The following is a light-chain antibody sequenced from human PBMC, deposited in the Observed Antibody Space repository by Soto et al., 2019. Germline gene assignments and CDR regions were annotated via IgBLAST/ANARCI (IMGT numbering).Light chain of an antibody. CDR2: LNSDGSH. J-gene: IGLJ2*01. CDR1: SGHSTYA. V-gene: IGLV4-69*01. Sequence: QPVLTQSPSASASLGASVTLTCTLSSGHSTYAIAWHQQQPEKGPRYLTKLNSDGSHSKGDGIPDRFSGPSSGAERYLTISSLQSEDEADDYCHTWGTGLYVLFGGGTKLTVL. CDR3: HTWGTGLYVL.